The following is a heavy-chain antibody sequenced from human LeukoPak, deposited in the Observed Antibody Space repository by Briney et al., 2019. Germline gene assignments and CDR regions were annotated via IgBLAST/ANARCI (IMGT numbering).Heavy chain of an antibody. CDR1: GFTFSSYD. D-gene: IGHD3-10*02. Sequence: GGSLRLSCAASGFTFSSYDMNWVRQGPRQGLEWVSYISPSSTRIDYAASVRGRFTISRDNATRTLYLQMSSLRAEAAAVYYYSRMNYVSSGWGAPFDDWGQGTLVTVSS. J-gene: IGHJ4*02. CDR2: ISPSSTRI. V-gene: IGHV3-48*04. CDR3: SRMNYVSSGWGAPFDD.